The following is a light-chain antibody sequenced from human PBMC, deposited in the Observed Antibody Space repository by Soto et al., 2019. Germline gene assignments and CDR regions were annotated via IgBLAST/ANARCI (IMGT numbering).Light chain of an antibody. CDR3: SSYTSRDTPI. V-gene: IGLV2-14*01. Sequence: QSVLTQPDSLSAYPGQSITISCTGTSSDIGGYNFVSWYQHHPDKAPKFIIYEVNNRPSGVCDRFSGSKSGNTASLTISGLKPEDEADYYCSSYTSRDTPIFGGGTEPTVL. J-gene: IGLJ2*01. CDR1: SSDIGGYNF. CDR2: EVN.